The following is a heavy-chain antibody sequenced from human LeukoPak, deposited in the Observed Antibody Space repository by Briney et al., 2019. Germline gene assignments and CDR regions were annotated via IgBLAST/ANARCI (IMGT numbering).Heavy chain of an antibody. Sequence: SETLSLTCAVYGGSFSGYYWSWIRQPPGKGLEWIGEINHSGSTNYNPSLKSRVTISVDTSKNQFSLKLSSVTAADTAVYYCARPHNYGDYEYYFDYWGQGTLVTVSS. D-gene: IGHD4-17*01. CDR3: ARPHNYGDYEYYFDY. CDR1: GGSFSGYY. CDR2: INHSGST. V-gene: IGHV4-34*01. J-gene: IGHJ4*02.